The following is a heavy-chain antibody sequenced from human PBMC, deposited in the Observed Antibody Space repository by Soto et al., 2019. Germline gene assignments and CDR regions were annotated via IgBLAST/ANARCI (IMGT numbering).Heavy chain of an antibody. Sequence: QVQLVESGGGVVRPGNSLTLACAASGFTFSGIAMHWVRQAPGKGLEWVAVVSYDATNKFYGESVKGRFTVSRDNSKHTLYLHMTSLRPADTATYYCAKALSFTSSALDSWGQGSLVIVS. CDR1: GFTFSGIA. J-gene: IGHJ5*02. D-gene: IGHD2-2*01. CDR3: AKALSFTSSALDS. CDR2: VSYDATNK. V-gene: IGHV3-30*18.